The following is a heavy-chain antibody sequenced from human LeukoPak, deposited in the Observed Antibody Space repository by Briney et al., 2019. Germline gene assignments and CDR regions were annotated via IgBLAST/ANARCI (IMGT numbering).Heavy chain of an antibody. Sequence: QPGGSLRLSCAASGFTVSSNYMSWVRQAPGKGLEYVSLISSNGGSTYYADSVKGRFTISRDNSKNTLYLEMSSLRVEDTAVYYCVKGLPGYGGHLDYWGQGTLVTVSS. CDR1: GFTVSSNY. CDR2: ISSNGGST. V-gene: IGHV3-64D*06. CDR3: VKGLPGYGGHLDY. J-gene: IGHJ4*02. D-gene: IGHD6-13*01.